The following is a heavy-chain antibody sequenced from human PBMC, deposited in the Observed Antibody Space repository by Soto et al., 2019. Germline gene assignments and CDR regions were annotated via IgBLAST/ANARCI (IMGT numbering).Heavy chain of an antibody. CDR3: AKDQEEAPRIGGYYYYYMDV. CDR2: ISWNSGSI. V-gene: IGHV3-9*01. Sequence: TGGSLRLSCAASGFTFDDYAMHWVRQAPGKGLEWVSGISWNSGSIGYADSVKGRFTISRDNAKNSLYLQMNSLRAEDTALYYCAKDQEEAPRIGGYYYYYMDVWGKGTTVTVSS. CDR1: GFTFDDYA. D-gene: IGHD6-6*01. J-gene: IGHJ6*03.